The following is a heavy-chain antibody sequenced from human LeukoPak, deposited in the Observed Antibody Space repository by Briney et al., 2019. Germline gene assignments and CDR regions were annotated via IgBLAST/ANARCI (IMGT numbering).Heavy chain of an antibody. CDR1: GFTFSSYA. CDR2: ISGSGGST. D-gene: IGHD3-10*01. Sequence: PGGSLRLSCAASGFTFSSYAMSWVRQAPGKGLEWVSAISGSGGSTYYADSVKGRFTISRDNSKNTLYLQMNSLRAEDTAVYYCAKAVSSAAGSRGIYFDYWGQGTLVTVSS. CDR3: AKAVSSAAGSRGIYFDY. J-gene: IGHJ4*02. V-gene: IGHV3-23*01.